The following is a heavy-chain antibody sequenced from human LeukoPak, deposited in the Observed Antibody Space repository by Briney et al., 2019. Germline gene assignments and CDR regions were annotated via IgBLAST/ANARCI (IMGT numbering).Heavy chain of an antibody. V-gene: IGHV3-7*01. D-gene: IGHD3-16*01. CDR3: ARTLGAVSLGFGFDI. Sequence: GGSLRLSCAASGFTFSNLWMSWVRQTPGKGLEWVANIKQDGSEKYYVDSVKGRFTISRDKAKNSLYLEMSRMRAEDTAVFYCARTLGAVSLGFGFDIWGQGTMVTV. J-gene: IGHJ3*02. CDR1: GFTFSNLW. CDR2: IKQDGSEK.